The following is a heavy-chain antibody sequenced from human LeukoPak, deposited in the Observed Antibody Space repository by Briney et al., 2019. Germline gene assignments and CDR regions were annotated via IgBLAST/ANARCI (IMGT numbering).Heavy chain of an antibody. CDR3: ARVPRSYDILTGYYTWFDP. CDR1: GGTFSSYA. Sequence: SVKASCKASGGTFSSYAISWVRQAPGQGLEWMGGIIPIFGTANYAQKFQGRVTITADESTSTAYMELSSLRSEDTAVYYCARVPRSYDILTGYYTWFDPWGQGTLVTVSS. CDR2: IIPIFGTA. D-gene: IGHD3-9*01. V-gene: IGHV1-69*13. J-gene: IGHJ5*02.